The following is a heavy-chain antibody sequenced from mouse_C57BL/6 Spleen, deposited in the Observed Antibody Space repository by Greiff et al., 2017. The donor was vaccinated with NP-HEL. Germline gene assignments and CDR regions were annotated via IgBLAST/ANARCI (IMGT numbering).Heavy chain of an antibody. D-gene: IGHD1-1*01. CDR2: IFPGSGST. Sequence: QVQLQQSGPELVKPGASVKISCKASGYTFTDYYINWVKQRPGQGLEWIGWIFPGSGSTYYNEKFKGKATLTVDKSSSTAYMLLSSLASEDSAVYFSARDHYGSSSYFDVWGTGTTVTVSS. CDR3: ARDHYGSSSYFDV. J-gene: IGHJ1*03. CDR1: GYTFTDYY. V-gene: IGHV1-75*01.